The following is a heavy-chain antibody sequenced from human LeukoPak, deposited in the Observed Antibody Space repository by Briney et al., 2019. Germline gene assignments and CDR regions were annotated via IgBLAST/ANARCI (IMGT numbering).Heavy chain of an antibody. CDR2: ISSSSNNI. CDR3: ASDQSIGTDLRYFFDY. CDR1: GITFSRYA. Sequence: GGSLRLSCAASGITFSRYAMNWVRQAPGKGLEWVSYISSSSNNIQYADSVKGRFTISRDNAKKSLYLQMNSLRDEDTAGYYCASDQSIGTDLRYFFDYWGQGTLVTVSS. J-gene: IGHJ4*02. D-gene: IGHD6-6*01. V-gene: IGHV3-48*02.